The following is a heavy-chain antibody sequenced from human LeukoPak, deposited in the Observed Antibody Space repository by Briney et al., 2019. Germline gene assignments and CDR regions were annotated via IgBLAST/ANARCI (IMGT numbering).Heavy chain of an antibody. CDR2: IGGSSNSI. CDR3: AKSLYYYDSSGYYLYYFDY. Sequence: PGGSLRLSCAASGFTFSSYGMTWVRQAPGKGLEWVSYIGGSSNSIYYADSVKGRFTISRDNSKNTLYLQMNSLRAEDTAVYFCAKSLYYYDSSGYYLYYFDYWGQGTLVTVSS. J-gene: IGHJ4*02. V-gene: IGHV3-48*01. CDR1: GFTFSSYG. D-gene: IGHD3-22*01.